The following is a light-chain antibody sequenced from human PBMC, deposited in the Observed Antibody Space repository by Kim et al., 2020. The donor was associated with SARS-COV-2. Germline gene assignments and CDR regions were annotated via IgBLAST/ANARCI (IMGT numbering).Light chain of an antibody. CDR1: QNVNIY. J-gene: IGKJ1*01. V-gene: IGKV3-11*01. CDR2: GAS. Sequence: EIVLTQSPATLSLSPGNRATLSCRASQNVNIYLAWYQQKPGQAPRLLIYGASNRATGIPARSSGSGSGTDFALTISSLEAEDSAVYYCQQRITGPWTFGQGTKVDIK. CDR3: QQRITGPWT.